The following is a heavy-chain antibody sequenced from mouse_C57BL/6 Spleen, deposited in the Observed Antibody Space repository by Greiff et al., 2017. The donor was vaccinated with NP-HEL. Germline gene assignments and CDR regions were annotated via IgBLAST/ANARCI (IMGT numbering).Heavy chain of an antibody. D-gene: IGHD1-1*01. Sequence: EVQLQQSVAELVRPGASVKLSCTASGFNIKNTSMHWVKQRPEQGLEWIGRIDPANGNTKYAPKFQGKATITADTSSHTAYLQRSSLTSEDTAIYYCAREDYDGTPAMDDWGQGTSVTVSS. V-gene: IGHV14-3*01. CDR3: AREDYDGTPAMDD. CDR2: IDPANGNT. CDR1: GFNIKNTS. J-gene: IGHJ4*01.